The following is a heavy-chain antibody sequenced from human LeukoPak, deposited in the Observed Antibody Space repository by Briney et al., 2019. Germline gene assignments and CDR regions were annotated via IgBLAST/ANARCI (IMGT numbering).Heavy chain of an antibody. D-gene: IGHD5-24*01. J-gene: IGHJ6*02. Sequence: ASETLSLTCTVSGGSISSGSYYWGWIRQPAGKGLEWIGRIYTSGSTNYNPSLKSRVTISVDTSKNQFSLKLSSVTAADTAVYYCARGSRRWLQSGMDVWGQGTTVTVSS. CDR1: GGSISSGSYY. CDR3: ARGSRRWLQSGMDV. V-gene: IGHV4-61*02. CDR2: IYTSGST.